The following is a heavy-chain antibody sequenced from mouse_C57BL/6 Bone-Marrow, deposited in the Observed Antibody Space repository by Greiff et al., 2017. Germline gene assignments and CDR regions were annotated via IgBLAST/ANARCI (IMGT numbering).Heavy chain of an antibody. V-gene: IGHV1-52*01. CDR2: IDPSDSET. J-gene: IGHJ2*01. D-gene: IGHD2-4*01. CDR3: ARGPYDYDGAFDY. CDR1: GYTFTSYW. Sequence: QVQLQQPGAELVRPGSSVKLSCKASGYTFTSYWMHLVKQRPIQGLEWIGNIDPSDSETHYNQKFKDKATLTVDKSSSTAYMQLISLTSGGSAVYYCARGPYDYDGAFDYWGQGTTLTVAS.